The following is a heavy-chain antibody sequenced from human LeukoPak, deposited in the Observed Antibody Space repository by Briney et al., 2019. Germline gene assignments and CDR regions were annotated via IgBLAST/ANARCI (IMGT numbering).Heavy chain of an antibody. D-gene: IGHD2-2*01. CDR3: ARDLVVPAAMGTHDAFDI. J-gene: IGHJ3*02. CDR1: GGTFSSYA. CDR2: IIPIFGTA. Sequence: SVKVSCTASGGTFSSYAISWVRQAPGQGLEWMGGIIPIFGTANYAQKFQGRVTITADESTSTAYMELSSLRSEDTAVYYCARDLVVPAAMGTHDAFDIRGQGTMVTVSS. V-gene: IGHV1-69*01.